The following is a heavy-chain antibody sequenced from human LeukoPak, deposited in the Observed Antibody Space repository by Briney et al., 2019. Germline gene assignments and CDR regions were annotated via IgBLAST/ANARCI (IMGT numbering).Heavy chain of an antibody. CDR1: GGSISSYY. J-gene: IGHJ6*03. CDR3: ASVGYYDFWSGYPNYYYYMDV. D-gene: IGHD3-3*01. Sequence: SETLSLTRTVSGGSISSYYWSWIRQPPGKGLEWIGYIYYSGSTNYNPSLKSRVTISVDTSKNQFSLKLSSVTAADTAVYYCASVGYYDFWSGYPNYYYYMDVWGKGTTVTVSS. V-gene: IGHV4-59*01. CDR2: IYYSGST.